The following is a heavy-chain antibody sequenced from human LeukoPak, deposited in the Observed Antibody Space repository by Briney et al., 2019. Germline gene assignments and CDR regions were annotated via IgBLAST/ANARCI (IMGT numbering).Heavy chain of an antibody. CDR1: GGSFSSYY. D-gene: IGHD2-2*01. V-gene: IGHV4-34*01. J-gene: IGHJ6*02. CDR3: ARGKGYCSSTSCYSPRYGMDV. Sequence: SETLSLTCAVYGGSFSSYYWSWIRQPPGKGLEWIGEINHSGSTNYNPSLKSRVTISVDTSKNQFSLKLSSVTAADTAVYYCARGKGYCSSTSCYSPRYGMDVWGQGTTVTVSS. CDR2: INHSGST.